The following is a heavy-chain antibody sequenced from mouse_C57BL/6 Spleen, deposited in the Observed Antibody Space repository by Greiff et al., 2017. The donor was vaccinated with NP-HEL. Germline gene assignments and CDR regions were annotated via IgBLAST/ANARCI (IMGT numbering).Heavy chain of an antibody. V-gene: IGHV1-61*01. D-gene: IGHD4-1*01. CDR3: ARGSHAGTLYFDV. CDR2: IYTSDSAT. J-gene: IGHJ1*03. Sequence: QVQLQQPGAELVRPGSSVKLSCKASGYTFTSYWMDWVKQRPGQGLEWIGNIYTSDSATHYNQKFKDKATLPVDKSTTTAYMQLSSLTSEDSAVYYCARGSHAGTLYFDVWGTGTTVTVSS. CDR1: GYTFTSYW.